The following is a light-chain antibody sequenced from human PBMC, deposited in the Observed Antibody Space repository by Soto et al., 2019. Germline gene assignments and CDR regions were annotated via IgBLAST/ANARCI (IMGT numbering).Light chain of an antibody. CDR2: DAS. CDR3: QQRSNFPLT. V-gene: IGKV3-11*01. Sequence: EIVLTQSPATLSLSPGERATLSCRASQSVSSYLAWYQQKPGQAPRLLIYDASNRATGIPARFSGSGSGTDFTLTISSLEPEDFAVYYCQQRSNFPLTFGRGTKVDIK. CDR1: QSVSSY. J-gene: IGKJ4*01.